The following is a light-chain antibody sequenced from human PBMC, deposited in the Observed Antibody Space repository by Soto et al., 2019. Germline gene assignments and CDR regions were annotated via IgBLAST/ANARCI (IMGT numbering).Light chain of an antibody. CDR3: AAWDDSLNERV. J-gene: IGLJ3*02. CDR1: SSNIGSNT. CDR2: SNN. V-gene: IGLV1-44*01. Sequence: QSVLTQSPSASGTPGQRVTISCSGSSSNIGSNTVNWYQQLPGTAPKLLIYSNNQRPSGVPDRFSGSKSGTSASLAISGLQSEDEADYYCAAWDDSLNERVFGGGTKLTVL.